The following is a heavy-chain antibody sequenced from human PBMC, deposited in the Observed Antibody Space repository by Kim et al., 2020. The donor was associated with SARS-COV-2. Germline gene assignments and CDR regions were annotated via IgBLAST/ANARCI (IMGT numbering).Heavy chain of an antibody. CDR3: ARASPNYYDSSGYYC. J-gene: IGHJ4*02. CDR2: IIPIFGTA. Sequence: SVKVSCKASGGTFSSYAISWVRQAPGQGLEWMGGIIPIFGTANYAQKFQGRVTITADESTSTAYMELSSLRSEDTAVYYCARASPNYYDSSGYYCWGQGTLVTVSS. D-gene: IGHD3-22*01. V-gene: IGHV1-69*13. CDR1: GGTFSSYA.